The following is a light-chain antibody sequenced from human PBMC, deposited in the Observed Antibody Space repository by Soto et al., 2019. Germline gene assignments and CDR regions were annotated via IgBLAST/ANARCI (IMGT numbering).Light chain of an antibody. CDR3: HQYGYSPGLA. J-gene: IGKJ4*01. V-gene: IGKV3-20*01. CDR2: SAS. Sequence: EIVLTQSPGTLSLSPGERATLSCRASQSVSGDYLAWYQQKPGQAPRLLIYSASSRATGIPDRFSGSGSGADLPLPISRLEPEDFAVYYCHQYGYSPGLACGGGTKVEIK. CDR1: QSVSGDY.